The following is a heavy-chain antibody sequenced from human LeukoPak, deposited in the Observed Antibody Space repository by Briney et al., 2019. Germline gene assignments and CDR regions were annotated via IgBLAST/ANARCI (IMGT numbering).Heavy chain of an antibody. CDR3: APFWVRGSSAPGLGY. D-gene: IGHD3-10*01. CDR1: GLTFSIYW. CDR2: ISDDGKST. V-gene: IGHV3-74*01. J-gene: IGHJ4*02. Sequence: GGSLRLSCAASGLTFSIYWMHWVRQAPGKGLVWVSRISDDGKSTVYADSVKGRFTISRDNAKNTLYLQMNSLRAEDTAVYYCAPFWVRGSSAPGLGYWGQGTLVTVSS.